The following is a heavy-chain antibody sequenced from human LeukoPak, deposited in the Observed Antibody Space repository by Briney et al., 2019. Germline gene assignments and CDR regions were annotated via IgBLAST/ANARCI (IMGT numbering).Heavy chain of an antibody. Sequence: PSGTLSLTCAVSGGSISSSNWWSWVRQPPGKGLEWIGEINHSGSTNYNPSLKSRVTISVDTSKNQFSLKLSSVTAADTAVYYCARGRVGMLPKRNWFDPWGQGTLVTVSS. CDR3: ARGRVGMLPKRNWFDP. CDR2: INHSGST. J-gene: IGHJ5*02. V-gene: IGHV4-4*02. CDR1: GGSISSSNW. D-gene: IGHD2-8*01.